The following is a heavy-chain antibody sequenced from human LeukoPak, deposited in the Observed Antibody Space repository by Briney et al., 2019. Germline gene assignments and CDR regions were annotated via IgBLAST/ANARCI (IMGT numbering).Heavy chain of an antibody. CDR3: ARGQKYRNGYTVTELGSGYFDY. CDR1: GYIFTGYY. D-gene: IGHD5-18*01. CDR2: INPNSGDT. J-gene: IGHJ4*02. V-gene: IGHV1-2*02. Sequence: ASVKVSCKASGYIFTGYYMHWVRQAPGQGLEWMGWINPNSGDTNYAQKFQGRVTMTRDTSISTAYMELSRLRSADTAVYYCARGQKYRNGYTVTELGSGYFDYWGQGTLVTVSS.